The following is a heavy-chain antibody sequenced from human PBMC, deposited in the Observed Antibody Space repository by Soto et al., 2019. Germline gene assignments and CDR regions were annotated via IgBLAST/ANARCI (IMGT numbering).Heavy chain of an antibody. CDR2: ISWNSANI. J-gene: IGHJ5*02. Sequence: PGGSLRLSCTASGLTFDDYAMHWVRQGPGKGLEWVSGISWNSANIFYADSVKGRFTISRDNAKNSFSLQMNSLKPEDTALYHCAKTRDLGKCGNNCPGNSQFDPWGQGTLVTVSS. D-gene: IGHD1-20*01. V-gene: IGHV3-9*01. CDR1: GLTFDDYA. CDR3: AKTRDLGKCGNNCPGNSQFDP.